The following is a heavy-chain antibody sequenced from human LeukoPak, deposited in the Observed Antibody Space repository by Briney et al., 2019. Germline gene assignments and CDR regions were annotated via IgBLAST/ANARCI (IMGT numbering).Heavy chain of an antibody. Sequence: GGSLRLSCAASGFTFSHYTMNWVRQIPGKGLEWISSINPAGTSTYYADSVKGRFTIPRDAAKNSLYLQMNSLRVEDTALYYCVRDFSGESGYGGYWGPGTLVTVSS. D-gene: IGHD5-12*01. CDR2: INPAGTST. J-gene: IGHJ4*02. CDR1: GFTFSHYT. V-gene: IGHV3-21*01. CDR3: VRDFSGESGYGGY.